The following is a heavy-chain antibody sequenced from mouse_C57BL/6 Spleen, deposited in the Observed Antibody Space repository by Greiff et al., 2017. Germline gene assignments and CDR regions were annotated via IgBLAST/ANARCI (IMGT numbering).Heavy chain of an antibody. D-gene: IGHD1-1*01. V-gene: IGHV1-55*01. Sequence: QVQLQQPGAELVKPGASVKMSCKASGYTFTSYWITWVKQGPGQGLEWIGDIYPGSGSTNYNEKFKSKATLTVDTSSSTAYMQLSSLTSEDSAVYYCAREGEKLRGYAMGYWGQGTSVTVSS. CDR2: IYPGSGST. CDR3: AREGEKLRGYAMGY. J-gene: IGHJ4*01. CDR1: GYTFTSYW.